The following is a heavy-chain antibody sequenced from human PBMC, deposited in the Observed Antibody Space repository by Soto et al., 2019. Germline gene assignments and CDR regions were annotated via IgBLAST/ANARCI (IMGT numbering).Heavy chain of an antibody. J-gene: IGHJ4*02. CDR2: MNPNNGKT. CDR1: GYTFTTYD. V-gene: IGHV1-8*01. D-gene: IGHD6-25*01. Sequence: QVQLVQSGAEVKKPGASVKISCKASGYTFTTYDINWVRQATGQGLDWMGWMNPNNGKTGYAQKFQGRVTMTSDTSKSTVYLELSSVRSEDTAVYYCARRKERSGPIDFDYWGQGTLVTVSS. CDR3: ARRKERSGPIDFDY.